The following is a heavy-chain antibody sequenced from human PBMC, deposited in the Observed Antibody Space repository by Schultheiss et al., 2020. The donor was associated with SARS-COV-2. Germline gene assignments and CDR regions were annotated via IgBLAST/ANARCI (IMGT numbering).Heavy chain of an antibody. CDR1: GGSISSGGYY. CDR3: ARARYSSSWYRNYYYGMDV. D-gene: IGHD6-13*01. CDR2: IYYSGST. J-gene: IGHJ6*02. Sequence: SETLSLTCTVSGGSISSGGYYWSWIRQPPGKGLEWIGYIYYSGSTYYNPSLKSRVTISVDTSKNQFSLKLSSVTAADTAVYYCARARYSSSWYRNYYYGMDVWGQGTTVTVSS. V-gene: IGHV4-31*03.